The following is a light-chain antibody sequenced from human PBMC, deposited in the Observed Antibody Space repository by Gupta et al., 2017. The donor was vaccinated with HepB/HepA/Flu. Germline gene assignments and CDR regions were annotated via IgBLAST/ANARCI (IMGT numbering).Light chain of an antibody. CDR2: GAS. J-gene: IGKJ1*01. V-gene: IGKV3-20*01. CDR3: QQYSSSPWT. Sequence: EIVLTLSPGTLSLSPGERATLSCRASQSVSSSYLAWYQQKPGQAPRLLIYGASSRATGIPDRFSGSGSGTDFTLTISRLEPEDFAVYYCQQYSSSPWTFGQGTKVEIK. CDR1: QSVSSSY.